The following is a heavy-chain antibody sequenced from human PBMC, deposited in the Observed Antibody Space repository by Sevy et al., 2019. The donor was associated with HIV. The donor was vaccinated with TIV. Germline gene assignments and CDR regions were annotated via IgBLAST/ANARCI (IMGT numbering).Heavy chain of an antibody. CDR1: GFTFSSYT. D-gene: IGHD3-22*01. CDR3: ARGGYYYDNVAYYALDS. J-gene: IGHJ4*02. Sequence: GESLKISCAASGFTFSSYTMSWVRQAPGKGLEWVSAIRGSGGSTYYADSAQGRFTISRDNSKNTLYLQMNNVRVEDTAVYYCARGGYYYDNVAYYALDSWGQGTLVTVSS. V-gene: IGHV3-23*01. CDR2: IRGSGGST.